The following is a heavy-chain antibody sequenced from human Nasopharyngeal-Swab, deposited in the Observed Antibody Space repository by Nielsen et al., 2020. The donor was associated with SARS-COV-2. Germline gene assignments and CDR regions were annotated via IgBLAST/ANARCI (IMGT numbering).Heavy chain of an antibody. CDR3: ARCGTYYGMDV. V-gene: IGHV5-51*01. CDR2: IYPGDSDT. CDR1: GYNFASYW. J-gene: IGHJ6*02. D-gene: IGHD1-26*01. Sequence: GGSLRLSCKASGYNFASYWIGWVRQMPGRGLEWMGIIYPGDSDTRYSPSFQGQVTISVDKSINTAFLHSSSLKASDIATYYCARCGTYYGMDVWGQGTTVIVSS.